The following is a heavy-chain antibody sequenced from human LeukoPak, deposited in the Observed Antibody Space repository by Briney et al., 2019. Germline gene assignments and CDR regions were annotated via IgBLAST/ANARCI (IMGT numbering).Heavy chain of an antibody. J-gene: IGHJ4*02. CDR1: GGTFSSYA. D-gene: IGHD1-14*01. CDR3: ARRLVSAFDY. CDR2: IIPILGIA. V-gene: IGHV1-69*04. Sequence: SVKVSCKASGGTFSSYAISWVRQAPGQGLEWMGRIIPILGIANYAQKFQGRVTMTRDTSISTAYMELSRLRSDDTAVYYCARRLVSAFDYWGQGTLVTVSS.